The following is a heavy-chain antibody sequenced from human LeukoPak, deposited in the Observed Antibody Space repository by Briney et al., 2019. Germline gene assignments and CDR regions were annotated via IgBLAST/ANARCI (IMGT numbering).Heavy chain of an antibody. J-gene: IGHJ3*02. CDR3: AREGAQNDAFDI. CDR2: IIPTFGTA. CDR1: GGTFSSYA. Sequence: ASVKVSCKASGGTFSSYAISWVRQAPGQGLEWMGGIIPTFGTANYAQKFQGRVTITADESTSTAYMELSSLRSEDTAVYYCAREGAQNDAFDIWGQGTMVTVSS. V-gene: IGHV1-69*13.